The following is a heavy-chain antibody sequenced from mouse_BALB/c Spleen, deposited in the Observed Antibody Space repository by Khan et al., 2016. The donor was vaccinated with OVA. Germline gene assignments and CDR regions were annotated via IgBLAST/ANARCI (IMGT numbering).Heavy chain of an antibody. D-gene: IGHD1-1*01. CDR3: ARSNDYGSSLYAMCY. CDR1: GYTFTSYW. J-gene: IGHJ4*01. V-gene: IGHV1S41*01. Sequence: DLVKPGASVKLSCKASGYTFTSYWINWIKQRPGQGLEWIGRIAPGSGSTSFNEMFKAKATLTVDTYSTTAYIPLSSLSSECSSVYFCARSNDYGSSLYAMCYWGQGTSVTVSS. CDR2: IAPGSGST.